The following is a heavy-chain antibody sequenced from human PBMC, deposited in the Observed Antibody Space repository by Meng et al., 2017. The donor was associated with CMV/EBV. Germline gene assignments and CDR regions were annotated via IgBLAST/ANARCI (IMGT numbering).Heavy chain of an antibody. CDR3: AKDKEGGPAAHYWGGFDY. J-gene: IGHJ4*02. CDR1: GFTFSSYS. V-gene: IGHV3-21*01. CDR2: ISSSSSYI. Sequence: GGSLRLSCAASGFTFSSYSMNWVRQAPGKGLEWVSSISSSSSYIYYADSVKGRFTISRDNAKNSLYLQMNSLRAEDTAVYYCAKDKEGGPAAHYWGGFDYWGQGTLVTVSS. D-gene: IGHD2-2*01.